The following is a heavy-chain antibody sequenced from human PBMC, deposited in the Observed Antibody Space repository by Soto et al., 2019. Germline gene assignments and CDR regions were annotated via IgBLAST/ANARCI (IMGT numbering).Heavy chain of an antibody. CDR1: GFSLNTRGVG. D-gene: IGHD3-16*02. Sequence: GPTLVNPTQTLTLTCTFSGFSLNTRGVGVGWIRQPPGKALEWLAVIYWDDDRRYSPSLNSRLTITKDTSRNQVVLTMTNMDPVDTATYYCAHIMITYGGVIGLDAFDNWGQGTMVTVSS. J-gene: IGHJ3*02. CDR2: IYWDDDR. V-gene: IGHV2-5*02. CDR3: AHIMITYGGVIGLDAFDN.